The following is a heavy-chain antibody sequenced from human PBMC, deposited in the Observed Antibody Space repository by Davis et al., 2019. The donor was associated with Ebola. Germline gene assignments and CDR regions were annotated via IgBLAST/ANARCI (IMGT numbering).Heavy chain of an antibody. CDR2: IKQDGSEK. J-gene: IGHJ4*02. V-gene: IGHV3-7*01. Sequence: GESLKISCAASGFTFTRYWMSWLRQAPGKGLEWVANIKQDGSEKYYVDSVKGRFTISRDNAKNSLYLQMNSLRVEDTAVYYCARRSSQALDWGQGTLVTVSS. CDR3: ARRSSQALD. D-gene: IGHD6-6*01. CDR1: GFTFTRYW.